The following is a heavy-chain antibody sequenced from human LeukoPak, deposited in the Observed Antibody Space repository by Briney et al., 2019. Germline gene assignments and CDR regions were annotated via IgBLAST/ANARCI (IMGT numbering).Heavy chain of an antibody. Sequence: GGSLRLSCAASGFTFSSYAMSWVRQAPGKGLEWVSAISGSGGSTYYAGSVKGRFTISRDNSKDTLYLQMNSLRAEDTAVYYCAKDRGYSGSRNYFDYWGQGTLVTVSS. D-gene: IGHD1-26*01. CDR3: AKDRGYSGSRNYFDY. CDR2: ISGSGGST. CDR1: GFTFSSYA. V-gene: IGHV3-23*01. J-gene: IGHJ4*02.